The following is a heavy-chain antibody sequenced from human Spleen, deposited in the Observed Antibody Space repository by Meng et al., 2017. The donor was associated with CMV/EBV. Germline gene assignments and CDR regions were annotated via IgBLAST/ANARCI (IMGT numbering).Heavy chain of an antibody. V-gene: IGHV4-34*01. D-gene: IGHD6-13*01. CDR3: ARAADSSSWYYFDY. J-gene: IGHJ4*02. Sequence: AGYGGSFSGYYWSWIRQPPGKGLEWIGEINHSGSTNYNPSLKSRVTISVDTSKNQFSLKLSSVTAADTAVYYCARAADSSSWYYFDYWGQGTLVTVSS. CDR2: INHSGST. CDR1: GGSFSGYY.